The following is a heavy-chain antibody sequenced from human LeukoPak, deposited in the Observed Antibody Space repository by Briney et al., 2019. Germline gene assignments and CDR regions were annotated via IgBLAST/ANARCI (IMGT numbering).Heavy chain of an antibody. Sequence: SETLSLTCTVSGGSISSGDYYWSWIRQPPGKGLEWIGYIYYSGSTYYNPSLKSRVTISVDTSKNQFSLKLNSVTAADTAVYYCARSLTTVTERGEFDYWGQGTLVTVSS. J-gene: IGHJ4*02. CDR3: ARSLTTVTERGEFDY. CDR2: IYYSGST. CDR1: GGSISSGDYY. V-gene: IGHV4-30-4*02. D-gene: IGHD4-17*01.